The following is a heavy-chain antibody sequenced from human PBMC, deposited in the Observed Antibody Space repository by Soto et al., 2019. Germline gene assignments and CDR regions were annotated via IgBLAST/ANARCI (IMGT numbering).Heavy chain of an antibody. CDR1: GYTFTSYA. D-gene: IGHD2-2*01. Sequence: ASVKVSCKASGYTFTSYAMHWVRQAPGQRHERMGWINAGNSNTKYSQKFQGRVTITKDTSASTAYMELSSLRSEDTAVYYCARVGFYCSSTSCPRYYFDYWGQGTLVTVSS. V-gene: IGHV1-3*01. J-gene: IGHJ4*02. CDR3: ARVGFYCSSTSCPRYYFDY. CDR2: INAGNSNT.